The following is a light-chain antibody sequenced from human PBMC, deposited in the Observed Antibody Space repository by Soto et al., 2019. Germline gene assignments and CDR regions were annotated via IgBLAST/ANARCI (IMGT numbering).Light chain of an antibody. V-gene: IGLV2-14*01. CDR3: SSYTSSTTVI. CDR1: SSDIGGYDY. J-gene: IGLJ2*01. Sequence: QSVLTQPASVSGSPGQSITISCTGTSSDIGGYDYVSWYQQCPGKAPKFIVFEVNNRASGVSNRFSGSKSGNTASLTISGHQTEDEADYYCSSYTSSTTVIFGGGTKVTVL. CDR2: EVN.